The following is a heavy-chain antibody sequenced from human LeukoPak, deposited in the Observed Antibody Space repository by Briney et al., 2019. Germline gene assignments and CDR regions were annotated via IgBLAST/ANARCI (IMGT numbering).Heavy chain of an antibody. J-gene: IGHJ4*02. V-gene: IGHV3-23*01. D-gene: IGHD2-15*01. CDR1: GFTYSSYA. CDR2: ISGSDGST. CDR3: AKDSTSAWAAYYFDY. Sequence: GGSLRLSCAASGFTYSSYAMSWVRQTPGKGLEWVSTISGSDGSTYYADSVKGRFTIPRDNSKNTLYLQMNSLRAEDTAVYYCAKDSTSAWAAYYFDYWGQGTLVTVSS.